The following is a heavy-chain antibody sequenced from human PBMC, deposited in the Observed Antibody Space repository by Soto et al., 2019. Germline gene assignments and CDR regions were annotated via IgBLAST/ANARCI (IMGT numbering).Heavy chain of an antibody. CDR2: IYYSGST. J-gene: IGHJ6*03. D-gene: IGHD3-10*01. CDR3: ARVLNYYGSGSYYNGGYYYYYMDV. V-gene: IGHV4-59*01. CDR1: GGSISSYY. Sequence: QVQLQESGPGLVKPSETLSLTSTVSGGSISSYYWSWIRQPPGKGLEWIGYIYYSGSTNYNPSLKSRVTISVDTSKNQFSLKLSSVTAADTAVYYCARVLNYYGSGSYYNGGYYYYYMDVWGKGTTVTVSS.